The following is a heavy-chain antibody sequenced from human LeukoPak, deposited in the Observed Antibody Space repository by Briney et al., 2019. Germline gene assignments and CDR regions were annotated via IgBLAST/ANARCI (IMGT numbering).Heavy chain of an antibody. V-gene: IGHV4-34*01. D-gene: IGHD3-3*01. Sequence: PSETLSLTCAVYGGSLSGSGWNWIRQPPAKGLEWVGEINHSGSSNYNSSLTSRVPISVDTSKNQFSLKLSSVTAADTAIYYCARGTLRFMANDYWGQGTPVTVSS. CDR3: ARGTLRFMANDY. CDR1: GGSLSGSG. J-gene: IGHJ4*02. CDR2: INHSGSS.